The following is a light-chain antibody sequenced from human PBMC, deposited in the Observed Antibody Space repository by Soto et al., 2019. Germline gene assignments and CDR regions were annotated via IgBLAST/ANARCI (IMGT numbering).Light chain of an antibody. CDR1: ESIRTW. CDR3: QQYNNYPRT. V-gene: IGKV1-5*01. CDR2: DAS. J-gene: IGKJ1*01. Sequence: DIQMTHASSTLCASIGDRFTITCRASESIRTWLAWYQHKPGKAPKFLIYDASSLESGVPSRFSGSGSGTEFTLTISSMQPDDFANYYCQQYNNYPRTFGQGTKVDIK.